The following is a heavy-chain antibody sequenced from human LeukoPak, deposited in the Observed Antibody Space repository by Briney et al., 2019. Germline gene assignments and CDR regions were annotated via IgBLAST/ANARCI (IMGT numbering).Heavy chain of an antibody. D-gene: IGHD2-15*01. J-gene: IGHJ3*02. V-gene: IGHV3-7*03. CDR2: INQDAGTT. Sequence: GGSLRLSCVASGFSFTSYWMSWVRQAPGKDLEFVANINQDAGTTNYVDSVKGRFTISRDNAENSLYLQMSSLRAEDTALYYCARDPGWSSFDIWGQGIMVTASS. CDR3: ARDPGWSSFDI. CDR1: GFSFTSYW.